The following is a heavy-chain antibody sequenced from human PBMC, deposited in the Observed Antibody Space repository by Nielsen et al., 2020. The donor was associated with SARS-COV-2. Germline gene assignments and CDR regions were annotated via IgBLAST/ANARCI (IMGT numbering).Heavy chain of an antibody. V-gene: IGHV3-23*01. J-gene: IGHJ1*01. D-gene: IGHD6-19*01. CDR2: ISGSGGRT. CDR1: GFIFSRYA. CDR3: AKMSPPGIAVGTAEYFQH. Sequence: GESLKISCTASGFIFSRYAMSWVRQAPGKGLEWVSAISGSGGRTYYADSVKGRFTISRDKSKNTLYVLMNSLRAEDTAVYYCAKMSPPGIAVGTAEYFQHWGQGTLVTVSS.